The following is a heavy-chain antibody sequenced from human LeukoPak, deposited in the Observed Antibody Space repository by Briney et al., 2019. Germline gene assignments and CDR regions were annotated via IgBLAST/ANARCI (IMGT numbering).Heavy chain of an antibody. Sequence: GGSLRLSCEASGFDFTTYGMGWVRQAPGKGLEWVSSIDVGSYSKYYADAVRGRSTISRDNSKNTLYLDMNSLRVDDTAVYFCAKGLLWFGESLWSFDSWGQGIRVTVSS. CDR1: GFDFTTYG. J-gene: IGHJ5*01. CDR2: IDVGSYSK. CDR3: AKGLLWFGESLWSFDS. D-gene: IGHD3-10*01. V-gene: IGHV3-23*01.